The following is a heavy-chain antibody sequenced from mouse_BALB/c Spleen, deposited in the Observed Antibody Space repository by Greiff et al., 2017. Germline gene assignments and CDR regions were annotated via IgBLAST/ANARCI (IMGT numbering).Heavy chain of an antibody. CDR3: ARHRDGNYRAYAMDY. D-gene: IGHD2-1*01. CDR2: ISSGGSYT. CDR1: GFTFSSYA. Sequence: EVKVVESGGGLVKPGGSLKLSCAASGFTFSSYAMSWVRQTPEKRLEWVATISSGGSYTYYPDSVKGRFTISRDNAKNTLYLQMSSLRSEDTAMYYCARHRDGNYRAYAMDYWGQGTSVTVSS. V-gene: IGHV5-9-3*01. J-gene: IGHJ4*01.